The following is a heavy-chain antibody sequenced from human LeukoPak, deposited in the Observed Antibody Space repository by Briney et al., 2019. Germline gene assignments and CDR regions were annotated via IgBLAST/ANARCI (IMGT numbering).Heavy chain of an antibody. J-gene: IGHJ4*02. D-gene: IGHD2/OR15-2a*01. V-gene: IGHV1-2*02. CDR3: ASFYAPDRGIESQNLVTVY. CDR1: EYTFTAYY. Sequence: ASVKVSCKASEYTFTAYYIHWVRQAPGQGLEWMGCINPNSGGTEYAQKFQGRVTLTRDTSINTAYMELSRLRADDTAVYYCASFYAPDRGIESQNLVTVYWGQGTLVSVSS. CDR2: INPNSGGT.